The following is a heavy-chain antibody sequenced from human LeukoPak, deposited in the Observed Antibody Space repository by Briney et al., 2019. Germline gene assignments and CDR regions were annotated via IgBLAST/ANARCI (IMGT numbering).Heavy chain of an antibody. CDR2: ISGDGHTI. CDR3: ARRTSSGYGGLDS. CDR1: GFKFSDYY. Sequence: GGSLSLSCAASGFKFSDYYMGLIRQAPGRGLEWVSYISGDGHTIFYGDSVKGRCTVSRVNADNSLYMELKSLRADDTAVYYCARRTSSGYGGLDSWGQGTLVTVSS. D-gene: IGHD5-12*01. V-gene: IGHV3-11*01. J-gene: IGHJ4*02.